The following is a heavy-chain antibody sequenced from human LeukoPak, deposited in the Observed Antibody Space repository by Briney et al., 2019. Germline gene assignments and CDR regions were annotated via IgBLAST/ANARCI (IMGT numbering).Heavy chain of an antibody. CDR1: GFTFTTSA. J-gene: IGHJ6*02. CDR3: AALYCFNPKCGGAFYYYGMDV. V-gene: IGHV1-58*01. D-gene: IGHD2-15*01. Sequence: ASVKVSCKASGFTFTTSAVQWVRQARGQHLEWIGWIVGGSGHTYYAQKFRERVSITRDVSTGTAYMELSSLRSEDTALYYCAALYCFNPKCGGAFYYYGMDVWGQGTTVTVSS. CDR2: IVGGSGHT.